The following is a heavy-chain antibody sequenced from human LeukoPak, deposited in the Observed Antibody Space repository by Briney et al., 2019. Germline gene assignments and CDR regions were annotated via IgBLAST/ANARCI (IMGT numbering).Heavy chain of an antibody. V-gene: IGHV3-23*01. J-gene: IGHJ3*02. CDR1: GFTFNNYA. Sequence: GGSLRLSCAASGFTFNNYAMSWVRQAPGRGLEWVSAISGVGYSTYYADSVKGRFTISRDNSWNTLYLQMSSLRAEDTAVYYCAKDQVISGSEASDIWGQGTMVTVSS. D-gene: IGHD2-21*01. CDR3: AKDQVISGSEASDI. CDR2: ISGVGYST.